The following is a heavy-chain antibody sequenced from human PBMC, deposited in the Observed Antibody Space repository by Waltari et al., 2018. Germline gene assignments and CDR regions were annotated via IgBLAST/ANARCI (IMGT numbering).Heavy chain of an antibody. CDR2: IYYSGNT. J-gene: IGHJ3*01. V-gene: IGHV4-59*11. CDR3: ARDLGGKGTDY. D-gene: IGHD2-15*01. CDR1: GGSISSHY. Sequence: QVQLQESGPGLVKPSETLSLTCTVSGGSISSHYWSWIRKPPGKGLEWIGYIYYSGNTNYSPSLKSRVTISVDTSKNQFSLKLSSVTAADTAVYYCARDLGGKGTDYWGQGTMVTVSS.